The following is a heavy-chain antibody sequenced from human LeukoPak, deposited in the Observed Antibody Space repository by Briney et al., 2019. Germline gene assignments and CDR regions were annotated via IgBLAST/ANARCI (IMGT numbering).Heavy chain of an antibody. V-gene: IGHV3-30*04. CDR3: ASHHRIAVVGSEYFQH. Sequence: AGGSLRLSCAASGFNFGSCAMHWVRQAPGKGLEWVAVIPYDGSYKYYADSVKGRFTISRDNSKNTLYLQMNSLRVEDTAVYYCASHHRIAVVGSEYFQHWGQGTLVTVSS. CDR1: GFNFGSCA. D-gene: IGHD6-19*01. CDR2: IPYDGSYK. J-gene: IGHJ1*01.